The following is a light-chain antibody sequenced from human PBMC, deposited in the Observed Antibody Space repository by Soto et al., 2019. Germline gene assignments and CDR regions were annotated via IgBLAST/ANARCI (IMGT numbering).Light chain of an antibody. V-gene: IGKV3-15*01. Sequence: EIVMTQSPATLSVSPGERATLSCRASQSVSSNLAWHQQKPGQAPRLLIYGASTRAAGIPARFSGSGSGTEFTLTISSLQSEDFAVYYCQQYNNWPRIFGPGTKVDIK. CDR2: GAS. CDR3: QQYNNWPRI. J-gene: IGKJ3*01. CDR1: QSVSSN.